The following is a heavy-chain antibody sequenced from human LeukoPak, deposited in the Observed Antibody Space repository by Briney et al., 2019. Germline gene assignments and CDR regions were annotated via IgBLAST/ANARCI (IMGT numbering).Heavy chain of an antibody. J-gene: IGHJ4*02. CDR3: ATSSGYYLTSNY. D-gene: IGHD3-22*01. Sequence: SETLSLTCAVYGGSFSGYYWSWIRQPPGKGLEWIGAINHSGSTNYNPSLKRRVTISVDTSKNQFSLKLSSVTAADTAVYYCATSSGYYLTSNYWGQGTLVTVSS. V-gene: IGHV4-34*01. CDR1: GGSFSGYY. CDR2: INHSGST.